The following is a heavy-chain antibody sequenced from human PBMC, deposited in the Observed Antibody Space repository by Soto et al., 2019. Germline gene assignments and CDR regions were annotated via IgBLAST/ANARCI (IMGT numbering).Heavy chain of an antibody. Sequence: SETLSLTCTASGGSISGHYWIWIRQSPGKGLEWIGYIFYTGSTNYNPSLKSRVTLSVDTSKNQFSLRLSSVTAADTAVYYCARVGSSGWSPDYWGQGTLVTVSS. J-gene: IGHJ4*02. CDR2: IFYTGST. CDR3: ARVGSSGWSPDY. D-gene: IGHD6-19*01. CDR1: GGSISGHY. V-gene: IGHV4-59*11.